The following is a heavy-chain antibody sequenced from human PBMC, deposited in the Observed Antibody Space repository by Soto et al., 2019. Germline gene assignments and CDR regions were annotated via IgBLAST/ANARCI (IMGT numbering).Heavy chain of an antibody. CDR1: GFTFSSYA. V-gene: IGHV3-23*01. J-gene: IGHJ6*02. D-gene: IGHD6-6*01. Sequence: XVFLRLSFAASGFTFSSYAMSWVRQAPGKGLEWVSAISGSGGSTYYADSVKGRFTISRDNSKNTLYLQMNSLRAEDTAVYYSAKDLPPSYLWGQGTTVTVSS. CDR2: ISGSGGST. CDR3: AKDLPPSYL.